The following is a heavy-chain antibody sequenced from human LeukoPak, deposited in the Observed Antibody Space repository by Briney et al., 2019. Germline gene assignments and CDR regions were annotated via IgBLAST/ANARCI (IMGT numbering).Heavy chain of an antibody. CDR3: ARESVATIYYFDY. J-gene: IGHJ4*02. CDR1: GVSISSGGYS. V-gene: IGHV4-30-4*07. D-gene: IGHD5-12*01. Sequence: SETLSLTCAVSGVSISSGGYSWSWIRQPPGKGLEWIGYIYYSGSTYYNPSLKSRVTISVDTSKNQFSLKLSSVTAADTAVYYCARESVATIYYFDYWGQGTLVTVSS. CDR2: IYYSGST.